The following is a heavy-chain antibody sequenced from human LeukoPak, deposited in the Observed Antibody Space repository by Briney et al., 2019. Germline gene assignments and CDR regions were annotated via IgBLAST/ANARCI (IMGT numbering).Heavy chain of an antibody. Sequence: GGSLRLSCAASGFTFSSYWMSWVRQAPGKGLEWEANIKQDGSEKYYVDSVKGRFTISRDNAKNSLYLQMNSLRAEDTAVYYCAREGIVATIVDYYYMDVWGKGTTVTVSS. CDR1: GFTFSSYW. D-gene: IGHD5-12*01. V-gene: IGHV3-7*01. J-gene: IGHJ6*03. CDR2: IKQDGSEK. CDR3: AREGIVATIVDYYYMDV.